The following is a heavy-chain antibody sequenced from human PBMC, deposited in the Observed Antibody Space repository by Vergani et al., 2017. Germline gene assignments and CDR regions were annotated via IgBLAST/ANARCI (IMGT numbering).Heavy chain of an antibody. CDR2: IKSTFDRGTT. V-gene: IGHV3-15*07. J-gene: IGHJ6*02. Sequence: EVQLVESGGGIVKPGGSLRLSCVASGFSFRNAWMNWVRRTPGKGLEWVGRIKSTFDRGTTDYAAAVKGRFTISRDDSKNTLFLQMNGLKTEDIGVYYCTTDPRYCGCGSSYWLRDHHCYGMDVWGQGTTVTVSS. CDR1: GFSFRNAW. D-gene: IGHD2-15*01. CDR3: TTDPRYCGCGSSYWLRDHHCYGMDV.